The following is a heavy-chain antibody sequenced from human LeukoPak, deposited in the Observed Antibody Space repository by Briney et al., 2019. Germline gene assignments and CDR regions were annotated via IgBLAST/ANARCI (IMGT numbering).Heavy chain of an antibody. D-gene: IGHD5-12*01. CDR1: GFTLNSYA. CDR3: ARNENSGWGYFDY. CDR2: IGGSNGIT. V-gene: IGHV3-23*01. J-gene: IGHJ4*02. Sequence: GGSLRLSCAASGFTLNSYAMSWVRQAPGKGLEWVSVIGGSNGITFYVGSVKGRFTISRDNSKDTLYLQMNSLRAEDTAVYYCARNENSGWGYFDYWGQGTLVTVSS.